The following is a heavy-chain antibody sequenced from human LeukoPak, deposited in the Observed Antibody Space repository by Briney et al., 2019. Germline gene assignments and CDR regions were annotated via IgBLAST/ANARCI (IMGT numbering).Heavy chain of an antibody. Sequence: ASVKVSCKASGYTFTGYYMHWVRQAPGQGLEWVGWINPKSGGTNYAQKFQGRVTMTSDTSITTVYMELSRLRSGDTAVYYCARFGLGKHIEVAGIPFDIWGQGTMVTVSS. J-gene: IGHJ3*02. CDR1: GYTFTGYY. CDR3: ARFGLGKHIEVAGIPFDI. CDR2: INPKSGGT. D-gene: IGHD6-19*01. V-gene: IGHV1-2*02.